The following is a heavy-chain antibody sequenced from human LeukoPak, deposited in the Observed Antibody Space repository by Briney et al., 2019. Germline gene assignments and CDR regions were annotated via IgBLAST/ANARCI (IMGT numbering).Heavy chain of an antibody. J-gene: IGHJ4*02. CDR3: ARVPLIVVVPAALSGDY. CDR1: GYTFTGYY. V-gene: IGHV1-2*04. Sequence: GASVKVSCKASGYTFTGYYMHWVRQAPGQGLEWMGWINPNSGGTNYAQKFQGWVTMTRDTSISTAYMELSRLRSDDTAVYYCARVPLIVVVPAALSGDYWGQGTLVTVSS. D-gene: IGHD2-2*01. CDR2: INPNSGGT.